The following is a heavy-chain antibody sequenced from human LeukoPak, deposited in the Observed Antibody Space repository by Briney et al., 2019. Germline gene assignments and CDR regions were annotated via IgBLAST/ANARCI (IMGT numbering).Heavy chain of an antibody. CDR2: IYCSGST. CDR1: GASISPYY. Sequence: SETLSLTCTVSGASISPYYWSWIRQPPGKGLEWIGYIYCSGSTKYNSSLRSRVTISVDPSKNQFSLRLSSVTAADTAVYYCARVFGSFGVVTHFDYWGQGSLVTVSS. D-gene: IGHD3-3*01. V-gene: IGHV4-59*01. CDR3: ARVFGSFGVVTHFDY. J-gene: IGHJ4*02.